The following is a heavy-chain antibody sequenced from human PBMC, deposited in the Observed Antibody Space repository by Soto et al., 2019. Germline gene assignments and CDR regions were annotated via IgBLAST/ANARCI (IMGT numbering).Heavy chain of an antibody. J-gene: IGHJ4*02. CDR3: AKGYDEPSSYFDY. Sequence: GGSLRLSCAASGFTFDDYAMHWVRQAPGKGLEWVSGISWNSGSIGYADSVKGRFTISRDNAKNSLYLQMNSLRAEDTALYYCAKGYDEPSSYFDYWGQGTLVTVSS. CDR2: ISWNSGSI. D-gene: IGHD1-1*01. V-gene: IGHV3-9*01. CDR1: GFTFDDYA.